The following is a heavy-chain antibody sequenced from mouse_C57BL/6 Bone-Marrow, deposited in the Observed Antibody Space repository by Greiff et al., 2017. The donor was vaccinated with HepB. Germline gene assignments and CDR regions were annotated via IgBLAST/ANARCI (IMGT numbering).Heavy chain of an antibody. CDR2: INSDGGST. J-gene: IGHJ4*01. CDR3: ARHGDYLGDY. CDR1: EYEFPSHD. D-gene: IGHD2-4*01. Sequence: EVKVVESGGGLVQPGESLKLSCESNEYEFPSHDMSWVRKTPEKRLELVAAINSDGGSTYYPDTMERRFIISRDNTKKTLYLQLSSVRSDDTALYYCARHGDYLGDYWGQGTSVTVSS. V-gene: IGHV5-2*01.